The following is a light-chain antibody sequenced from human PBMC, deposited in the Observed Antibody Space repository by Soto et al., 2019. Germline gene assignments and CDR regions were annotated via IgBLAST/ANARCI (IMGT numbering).Light chain of an antibody. CDR1: SSDVGGYNS. V-gene: IGLV2-8*01. CDR2: GVT. Sequence: QSALTQPPSASGSPGQSVTISCTGTSSDVGGYNSVSWYQHHPGKAPQLMIYGVTKRPSGVPDRFSGSKSGNTASLTVSGRQDDDEADDYCSSYVGSSSFVVFGGGTKLTVL. CDR3: SSYVGSSSFVV. J-gene: IGLJ3*02.